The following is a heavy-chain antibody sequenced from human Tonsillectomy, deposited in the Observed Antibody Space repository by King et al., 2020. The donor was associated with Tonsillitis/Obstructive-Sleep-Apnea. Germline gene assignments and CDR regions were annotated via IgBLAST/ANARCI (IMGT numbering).Heavy chain of an antibody. D-gene: IGHD3-16*01. Sequence: QLQESGPGLVKPSETLSLTCTVSGGSISSSSYYWGWIRQPPGKGLEWLGSIYYSGSTYYNPSLKSRVTISVDTSNNQFSLKLSSVTAADTAVFYCARHTGGGASYYFEYWGQGPLVTVSS. CDR1: GGSISSSSYY. CDR2: IYYSGST. V-gene: IGHV4-39*01. CDR3: ARHTGGGASYYFEY. J-gene: IGHJ4*02.